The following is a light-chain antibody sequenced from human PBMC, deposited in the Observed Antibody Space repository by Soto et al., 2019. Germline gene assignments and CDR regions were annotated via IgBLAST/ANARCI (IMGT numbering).Light chain of an antibody. CDR2: YDX. V-gene: IGLV3-21*04. J-gene: IGLJ1*01. CDR3: QVWDSSSDPPYV. CDR1: NIGSKS. Sequence: SYELTQPPSVSVAPGKTARITCGGNNIGSKSVHWYQQKPGQAPVLVIYYDXXXPSXXXXXXXXXXSGNTATLTISRVEAXXXXXXXXQVWDSSSDPPYVFGTGTKVTVL.